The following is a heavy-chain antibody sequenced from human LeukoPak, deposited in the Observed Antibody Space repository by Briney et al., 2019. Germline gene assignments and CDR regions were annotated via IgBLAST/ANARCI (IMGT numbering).Heavy chain of an antibody. V-gene: IGHV3-33*01. CDR1: GFTFSSYG. D-gene: IGHD3-16*02. J-gene: IGHJ5*02. Sequence: AGGSLRLSCAASGFTFSSYGMHWVRQAPGKGLEWVAVIWYDGSNKYYADSVKGRFTISRDNSKNTLYLQMNSLRAEDTAVYYCARELSPVWFDPWGQGTLVTVSS. CDR3: ARELSPVWFDP. CDR2: IWYDGSNK.